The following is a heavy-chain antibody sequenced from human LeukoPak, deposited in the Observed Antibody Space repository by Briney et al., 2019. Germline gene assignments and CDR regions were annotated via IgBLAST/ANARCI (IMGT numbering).Heavy chain of an antibody. CDR3: ARGYSYGFDY. V-gene: IGHV4-59*01. CDR2: IYYSWST. Sequence: PSETLSLPCTVSGGSISSYYWSWIRQPPGKGLEWIGYIYYSWSTNYNPSLKSRVTISVDTSKNQFSLKLSSVTAADTAVYYCARGYSYGFDYWGQGTLVTVSS. J-gene: IGHJ4*02. CDR1: GGSISSYY. D-gene: IGHD5-18*01.